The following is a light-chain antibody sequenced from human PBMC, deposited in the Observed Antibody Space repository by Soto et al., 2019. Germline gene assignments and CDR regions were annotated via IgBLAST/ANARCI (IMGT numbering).Light chain of an antibody. CDR1: QSISSY. V-gene: IGKV1-39*01. CDR3: QQYYDWPIT. CDR2: AAS. J-gene: IGKJ5*01. Sequence: DIQMTQSPSSLSASVGDRFTITCRASQSISSYLNWYQQKPGKAPKLLIYAASSLQSGVPSRFSGSGSGTEFTLTISSLQSEDFAVYYCQQYYDWPITFGQGTRLEIK.